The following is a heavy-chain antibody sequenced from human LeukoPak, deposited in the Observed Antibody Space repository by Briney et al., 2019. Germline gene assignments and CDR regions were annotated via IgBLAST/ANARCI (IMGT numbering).Heavy chain of an antibody. CDR3: TRGTSVVAGIDF. CDR2: IDSEGISA. J-gene: IGHJ4*02. D-gene: IGHD6-19*01. CDR1: GFIFSTYW. V-gene: IGHV3-74*01. Sequence: GRSLRLSCGASGFIFSTYWMHWVRQDRGKGRGWGSYIDSEGISATYGDPAKGRFIMSRDNAKNTVYLQMNSLRAEDTGVYYCTRGTSVVAGIDFWGQGTLVTVSS.